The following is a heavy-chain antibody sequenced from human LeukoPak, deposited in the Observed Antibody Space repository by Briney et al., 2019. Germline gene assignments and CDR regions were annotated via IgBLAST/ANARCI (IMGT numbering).Heavy chain of an antibody. D-gene: IGHD3-22*01. CDR1: GYTFTGYY. Sequence: ASVKVSCTASGYTFTGYYMHWVRQAPGQGLEWMGWINPNSGGTNYAQKFQGWVTMTRDTSISTAYMELSRLRSDDTAVYYCARDHYRNYYDSSGYYSRPEYYFDYWGQGTLVTVSS. V-gene: IGHV1-2*04. J-gene: IGHJ4*02. CDR2: INPNSGGT. CDR3: ARDHYRNYYDSSGYYSRPEYYFDY.